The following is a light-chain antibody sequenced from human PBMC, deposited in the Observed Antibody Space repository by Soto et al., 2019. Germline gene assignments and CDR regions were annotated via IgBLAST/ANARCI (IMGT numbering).Light chain of an antibody. J-gene: IGKJ4*01. CDR1: RNINNF. Sequence: DIQMTQSPSSLSASVGDRVTITCRASRNINNFLNWYQQKPGKAPKLLIYAASSLQSGVPSRFSASGSGTDFTLTISSLQPDDFATYYCQQSYSTLPFGGGTKVEIK. CDR3: QQSYSTLP. V-gene: IGKV1-39*01. CDR2: AAS.